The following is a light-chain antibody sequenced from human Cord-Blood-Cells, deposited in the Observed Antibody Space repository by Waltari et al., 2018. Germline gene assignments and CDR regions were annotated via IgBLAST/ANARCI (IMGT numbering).Light chain of an antibody. CDR2: EGS. J-gene: IGLJ2*01. CDR3: CSYAGVSTLV. CDR1: TRYDGRYNI. Sequence: ALTQPTTVSGSSGQSGAISCTVTTRYDGRYNILAWYQQHRGKAPNLVIYEGSQEYSGVSLCFFGSKSGNQASLTCSGLQAEDDADYDCCSYAGVSTLVFGGGTKLAV. V-gene: IGLV2-23*01.